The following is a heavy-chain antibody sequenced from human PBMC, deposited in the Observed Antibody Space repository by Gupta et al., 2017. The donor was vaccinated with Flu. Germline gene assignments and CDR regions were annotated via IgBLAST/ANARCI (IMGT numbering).Heavy chain of an antibody. CDR1: GGTFSTFA. CDR3: ARHDYGDVRRYYYYAMDV. CDR2: IVPMFGKP. J-gene: IGHJ6*02. Sequence: QVQPVQSGAEVKKPGSSVKVSCKASGGTFSTFALTWVRQAPGQGPEWMGGIVPMFGKPNYAQKFQGRVTITADKSTSTAYMELSSLRYEDTAVYYCARHDYGDVRRYYYYAMDVWGQGTSVTVSS. D-gene: IGHD4-17*01. V-gene: IGHV1-69*06.